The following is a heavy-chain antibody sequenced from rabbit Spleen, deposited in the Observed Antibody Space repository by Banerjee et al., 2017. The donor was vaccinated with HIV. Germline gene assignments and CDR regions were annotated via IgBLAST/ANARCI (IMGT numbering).Heavy chain of an antibody. V-gene: IGHV1S40*01. Sequence: QSLEESGGDLVKPGASLTLTCTASGVSFSSSSYMCWVRQAPGKGLEWIACIDSGSSGFTYFATWAKGRFTCSKTSSTTVTLQMTSLTVADTATYFCARDKELDIWGYEFNLWGQGTLVTVS. CDR2: IDSGSSGFT. CDR1: GVSFSSSSY. J-gene: IGHJ4*01. CDR3: ARDKELDIWGYEFNL. D-gene: IGHD3-1*01.